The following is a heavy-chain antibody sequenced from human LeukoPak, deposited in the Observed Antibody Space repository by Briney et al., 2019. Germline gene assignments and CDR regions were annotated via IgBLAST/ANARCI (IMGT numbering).Heavy chain of an antibody. J-gene: IGHJ6*02. CDR1: GGSISSYY. V-gene: IGHV4-59*01. Sequence: PSETLSLTCTVSGGSISSYYWSWIRQPPGKGLEWIGYIYYSGSTNYNPSLKSRVTISVDTSQNQFSLNLSSVTAADTAVYYCARGPLYYYGSGQKGMDVWGQGTTVTVSS. CDR2: IYYSGST. D-gene: IGHD3-10*01. CDR3: ARGPLYYYGSGQKGMDV.